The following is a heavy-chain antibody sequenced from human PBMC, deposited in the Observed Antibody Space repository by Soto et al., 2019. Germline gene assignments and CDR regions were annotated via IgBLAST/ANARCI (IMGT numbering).Heavy chain of an antibody. Sequence: SETLSLTCTVSGGSISSSSYYWGWIRQPPGKGLEWIGSIYYSGSTYYNPSLKSRVTISVDTSKNQFSLKLSSVTAADTAVYYCAGTNYDIVLMVYATPIPFDPWGQGTLVTVSS. D-gene: IGHD2-8*01. CDR1: GGSISSSSYY. CDR3: AGTNYDIVLMVYATPIPFDP. J-gene: IGHJ5*02. CDR2: IYYSGST. V-gene: IGHV4-39*01.